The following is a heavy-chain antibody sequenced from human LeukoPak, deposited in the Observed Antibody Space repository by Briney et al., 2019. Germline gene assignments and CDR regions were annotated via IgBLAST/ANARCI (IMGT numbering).Heavy chain of an antibody. CDR2: INPNSGGT. J-gene: IGHJ1*01. CDR3: ARGGGSGYPQYFQH. D-gene: IGHD3-22*01. Sequence: ASVKVSFKASGYTFTGYYMHCVRQAPGQGLEWMGWINPNSGGTNYAQKFQGRVTMTRDTSISTAYMELSRLRSDDTAVYYCARGGGSGYPQYFQHWGQGTLVTVSS. V-gene: IGHV1-2*02. CDR1: GYTFTGYY.